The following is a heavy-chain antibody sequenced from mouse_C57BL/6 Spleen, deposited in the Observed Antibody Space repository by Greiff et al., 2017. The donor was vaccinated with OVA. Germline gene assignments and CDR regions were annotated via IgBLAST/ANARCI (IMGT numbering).Heavy chain of an antibody. V-gene: IGHV1-5*01. Sequence: EVMLVESGTVLARPGASVKMSCKTSGYTFTSYWMHWVKQRPGQGLEWIGAIYPGNSDTSYNQKFKGKAKLTAVTSASTAYMELSSLTNEDSAVYYCTRDYYGSHYYAMDYWGQGTSVTVSS. CDR1: GYTFTSYW. CDR3: TRDYYGSHYYAMDY. J-gene: IGHJ4*01. CDR2: IYPGNSDT. D-gene: IGHD1-1*01.